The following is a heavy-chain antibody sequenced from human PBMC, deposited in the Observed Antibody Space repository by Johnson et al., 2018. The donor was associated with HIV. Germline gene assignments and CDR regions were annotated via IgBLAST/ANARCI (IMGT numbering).Heavy chain of an antibody. CDR2: ISYDGSNK. J-gene: IGHJ3*02. CDR1: GFTFSTSG. D-gene: IGHD3-3*01. Sequence: QVQLVESGGGVVQPGRSLRLSCAASGFTFSTSGMHWVRQAPGKGMEWVAVISYDGSNKYYADSVKGRFTISRDNSKNTLYLQLNSLRPVDTAVYYCAKDLGEGENDGWATDYYDVSIGYPVQDPRGVVGVFDIWGQGTMVTVSS. V-gene: IGHV3-30*18. CDR3: AKDLGEGENDGWATDYYDVSIGYPVQDPRGVVGVFDI.